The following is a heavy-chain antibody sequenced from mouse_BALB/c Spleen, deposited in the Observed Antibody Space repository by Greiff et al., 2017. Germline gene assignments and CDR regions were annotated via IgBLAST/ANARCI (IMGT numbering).Heavy chain of an antibody. J-gene: IGHJ4*01. CDR3: AVYDYDEDYYAMDY. V-gene: IGHV3-2*02. CDR2: ISYSGST. CDR1: GYSITSDYA. Sequence: VQLKQSGPGLVKPSQSLSLTCTVTGYSITSDYAWNWIRQFPGNKLEWMGYISYSGSTSYNPSLKSRISITRDTSKNQFFLQLNSVTTEDTATYYCAVYDYDEDYYAMDYWGQGTSVTVSS. D-gene: IGHD2-4*01.